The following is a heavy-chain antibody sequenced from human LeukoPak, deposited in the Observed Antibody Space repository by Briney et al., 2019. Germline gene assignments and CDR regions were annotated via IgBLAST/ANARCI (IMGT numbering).Heavy chain of an antibody. CDR1: GGSFSGYY. CDR2: INHSGST. Sequence: PSETLSLTCAVYGGSFSGYYWSWIRQPPGKGLEWIGEINHSGSTNYNPSLKSRVTISVDTSKNQFSLKLSSVTAADTAVYYCARGEYYYDSSGYYRTTYFDYWGQGTLVTVSS. V-gene: IGHV4-34*01. D-gene: IGHD3-22*01. J-gene: IGHJ4*02. CDR3: ARGEYYYDSSGYYRTTYFDY.